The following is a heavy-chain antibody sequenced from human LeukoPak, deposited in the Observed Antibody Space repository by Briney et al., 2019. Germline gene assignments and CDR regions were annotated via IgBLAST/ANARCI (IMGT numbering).Heavy chain of an antibody. J-gene: IGHJ4*02. CDR2: ISAYNGNT. V-gene: IGHV1-18*01. D-gene: IGHD2-2*01. Sequence: AAVKVSCKASGYTFTSYGISWVRQAPGQGLEWMGWISAYNGNTNYAQKLQGRVTMTTDTSTSTAYMELRSLRSDDTAVYYCARDFSPIVVVPAAVDYWGQGTLVTVSS. CDR1: GYTFTSYG. CDR3: ARDFSPIVVVPAAVDY.